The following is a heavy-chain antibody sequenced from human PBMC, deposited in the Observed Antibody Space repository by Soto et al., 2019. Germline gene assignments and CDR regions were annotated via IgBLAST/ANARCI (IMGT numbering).Heavy chain of an antibody. CDR1: GGSISSYY. CDR2: IYYSGST. V-gene: IGHV4-59*08. CDR3: ARLSSRMINAFDI. J-gene: IGHJ3*02. D-gene: IGHD3-16*01. Sequence: TSETLSLTCTVSGGSISSYYWSWIRQPPGKGLEWIGYIYYSGSTYYNPSLKSRVTISVDTSKNQFSLKLSSVTAADTAVYYCARLSSRMINAFDIWGQGTMVTV.